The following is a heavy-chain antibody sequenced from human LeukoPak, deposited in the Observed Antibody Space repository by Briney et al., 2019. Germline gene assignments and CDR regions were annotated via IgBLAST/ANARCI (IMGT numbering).Heavy chain of an antibody. CDR1: GFTFDDYA. Sequence: GGSLRLSRAATGFTFDDYAMHWVRHSPGRGLEWVSGISWNSGSIDYAASVRGRFTISRDNANNSLYLQMNSLRPEDSALYYCAKGTGRYWTFFDDWGQGTLVTVSP. CDR2: ISWNSGSI. CDR3: AKGTGRYWTFFDD. J-gene: IGHJ4*02. D-gene: IGHD1-26*01. V-gene: IGHV3-9*01.